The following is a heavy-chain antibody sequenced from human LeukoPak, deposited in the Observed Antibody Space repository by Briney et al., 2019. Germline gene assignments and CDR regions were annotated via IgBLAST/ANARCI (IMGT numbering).Heavy chain of an antibody. V-gene: IGHV3-21*01. CDR1: RFTFSTYS. D-gene: IGHD1-26*01. CDR2: ISSSSYK. J-gene: IGHJ4*02. CDR3: ARESSWELRHTHYFDY. Sequence: PGGSLRLSCAASRFTFSTYSMNWVRQAPGKGLEWVSCISSSSYKYYADSVKGRFTNSRDNAKNSLYLQMNSLRAEDMAVYYCARESSWELRHTHYFDYWGQGTLVTVSS.